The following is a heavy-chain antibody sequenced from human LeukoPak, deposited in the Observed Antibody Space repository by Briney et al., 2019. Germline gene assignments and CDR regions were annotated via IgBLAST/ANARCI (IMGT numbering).Heavy chain of an antibody. Sequence: GASVKVSCKASGYTFTSYGISWVRQAPGQGLEWMGWISAYNGNTNYAQKLQGRVTMTTDTSTSTAYMELRSLRSDDTAVYYCARVGAMTTVPYYFDYWGQGTLVTVSP. CDR2: ISAYNGNT. CDR1: GYTFTSYG. CDR3: ARVGAMTTVPYYFDY. D-gene: IGHD4-17*01. J-gene: IGHJ4*02. V-gene: IGHV1-18*01.